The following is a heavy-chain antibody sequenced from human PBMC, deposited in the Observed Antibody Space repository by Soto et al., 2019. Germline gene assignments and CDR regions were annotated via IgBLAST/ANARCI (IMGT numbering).Heavy chain of an antibody. Sequence: QVQLQESGPGLVRPSQTLSLTCTVSGDSISSADYYWSWIRQTPGKGLEWMGHIFYSGTTYYNPSLKSRPTISVDTSKSHFSLRLTSVTAADTAVYYCARDLWVEPELYYYGMDVWGQGTTVTVSS. CDR2: IFYSGTT. CDR3: ARDLWVEPELYYYGMDV. D-gene: IGHD1-1*01. CDR1: GDSISSADYY. J-gene: IGHJ6*02. V-gene: IGHV4-30-4*01.